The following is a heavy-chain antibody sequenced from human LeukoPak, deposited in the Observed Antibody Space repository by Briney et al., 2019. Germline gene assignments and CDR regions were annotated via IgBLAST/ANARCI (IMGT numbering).Heavy chain of an antibody. CDR1: GFTFSDSR. CDR2: INTDGSST. Sequence: PGGSLRLSCAASGFTFSDSRMHWVRQAPGKGLVWVSRINTDGSSTAYADSVKGRFTNSRDNAKNTLYLQMNSLRAEDTAVYYCASRSSGYYPLYYYYMDVWGKGTTVTVSS. D-gene: IGHD3-22*01. CDR3: ASRSSGYYPLYYYYMDV. J-gene: IGHJ6*03. V-gene: IGHV3-74*01.